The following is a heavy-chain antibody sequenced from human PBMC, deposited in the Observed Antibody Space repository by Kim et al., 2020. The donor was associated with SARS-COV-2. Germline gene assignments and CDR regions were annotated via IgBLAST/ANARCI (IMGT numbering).Heavy chain of an antibody. J-gene: IGHJ5*02. Sequence: NYADSVRGRFSISRDNARMSVDLQMDNLRDDDTGLYYCVRVMVTATNWFDPWGQGTLVTVSS. CDR3: VRVMVTATNWFDP. V-gene: IGHV3-11*06. D-gene: IGHD2-21*02.